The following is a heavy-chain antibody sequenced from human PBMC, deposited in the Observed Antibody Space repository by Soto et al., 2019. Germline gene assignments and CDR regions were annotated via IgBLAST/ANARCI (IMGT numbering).Heavy chain of an antibody. CDR2: INPSGGST. J-gene: IGHJ6*02. D-gene: IGHD3-22*01. V-gene: IGHV1-46*03. Sequence: ASVKVSCKASGYTFTSYYMHWVRQAPGQGLEWMGIINPSGGSTSYAQKFQGRVTMTRDTSTSTVYMELSSLRSEDTAVYYCARDVLASGYRALTYGMDVWGQGTTVTVSS. CDR1: GYTFTSYY. CDR3: ARDVLASGYRALTYGMDV.